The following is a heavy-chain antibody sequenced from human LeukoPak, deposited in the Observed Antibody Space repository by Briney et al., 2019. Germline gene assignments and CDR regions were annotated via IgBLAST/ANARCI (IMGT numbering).Heavy chain of an antibody. J-gene: IGHJ6*02. Sequence: PGGSLRLSCAASGFTVSTNYMSWVRQAPGKGLEWVSSLYAGGGTYYTDSVKGRFTISRDNSKNTLYLQMDSLRAEDTAVYYCASDITIFLDVWGQGTTVTVSS. CDR3: ASDITIFLDV. D-gene: IGHD3-9*01. CDR2: LYAGGGT. CDR1: GFTVSTNY. V-gene: IGHV3-66*01.